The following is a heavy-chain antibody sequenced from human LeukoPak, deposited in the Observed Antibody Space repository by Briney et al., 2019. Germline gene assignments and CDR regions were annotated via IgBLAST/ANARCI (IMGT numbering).Heavy chain of an antibody. CDR1: GGSFSGYY. CDR3: ARINSSGYYFDY. V-gene: IGHV4-34*09. CDR2: IYYSGST. Sequence: SETLSLTCAVYGGSFSGYYWSWIRQPPGKGLEWIGYIYYSGSTYYNPSLKSRVTISVDTSKNQFSLKLSSVTAADTAVYYCARINSSGYYFDYWGQGTLVTVSS. J-gene: IGHJ4*02. D-gene: IGHD3-22*01.